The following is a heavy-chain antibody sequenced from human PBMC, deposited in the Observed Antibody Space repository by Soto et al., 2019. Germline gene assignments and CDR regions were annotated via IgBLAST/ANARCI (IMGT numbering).Heavy chain of an antibody. CDR3: AGRPMTTVTIGWFDP. CDR2: IIPILGIA. D-gene: IGHD4-17*01. CDR1: GGTFSSYT. Sequence: QVQLVQSGAEVKKPGSSVKVSCKASGGTFSSYTISWVRQAPGQGLEWMGRIIPILGIANYAQKFQGRVTITADKSTSTAYMELSSLRSEDTAVYYWAGRPMTTVTIGWFDPWGQGTLVTVSS. J-gene: IGHJ5*02. V-gene: IGHV1-69*02.